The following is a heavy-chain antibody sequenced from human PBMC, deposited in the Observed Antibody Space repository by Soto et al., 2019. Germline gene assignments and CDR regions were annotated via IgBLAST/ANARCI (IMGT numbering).Heavy chain of an antibody. Sequence: EVQLVESGGGLVQPGGSLRLSCAASGFTFSSYWMHWVRQAPGQGLVWVSRITSDGSSTSYADSVKGRFTISRDNAKNTLYLHMNSLRAEDTAVYYCARGGVGRYCSSTSCYTWVFDYWGQGTLVTVSS. CDR1: GFTFSSYW. D-gene: IGHD2-2*02. J-gene: IGHJ4*02. V-gene: IGHV3-74*01. CDR3: ARGGVGRYCSSTSCYTWVFDY. CDR2: ITSDGSST.